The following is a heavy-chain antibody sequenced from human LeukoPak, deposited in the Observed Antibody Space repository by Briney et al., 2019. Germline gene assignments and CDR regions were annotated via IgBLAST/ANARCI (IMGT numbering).Heavy chain of an antibody. D-gene: IGHD2-8*01. Sequence: PSETLSLTCGVSGXSITSTNGWSWVRQPPGQGLEWSGEVSLSGLTNYNRSLSSRVIMALDTSKNHLSLHLTSVTAADTAVYYCSRENGAFSPFGYWGQGYLVTVLS. J-gene: IGHJ4*02. CDR1: GXSITSTNG. CDR3: SRENGAFSPFGY. V-gene: IGHV4-4*02. CDR2: VSLSGLT.